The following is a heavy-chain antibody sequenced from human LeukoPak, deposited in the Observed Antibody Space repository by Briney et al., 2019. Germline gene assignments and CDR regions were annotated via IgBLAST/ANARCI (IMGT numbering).Heavy chain of an antibody. V-gene: IGHV5-51*01. CDR1: GYSFTNYW. CDR2: IYPDDSKT. Sequence: GESLKISCKASGYSFTNYWIGWARQMPGKGLEWMGIIYPDDSKTKYASSFQGLVTISADKSISTAYLQWSRLEASATAIYYCARSYFGGYAMDVWGKGTTVIVAS. J-gene: IGHJ6*04. CDR3: ARSYFGGYAMDV. D-gene: IGHD3-10*01.